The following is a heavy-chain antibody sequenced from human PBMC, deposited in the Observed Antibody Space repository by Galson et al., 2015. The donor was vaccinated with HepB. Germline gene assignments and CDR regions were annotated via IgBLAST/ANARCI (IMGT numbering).Heavy chain of an antibody. CDR1: GGTFSSHT. Sequence: SVKVSCKASGGTFSSHTLTWVRQAPGQGLEWMGGIIPALDIANYAQKFQGRLTITADKTTSTAYMEVSSLRSEDTAVYYCARARFGSPNYDFWSGSHKNRPYYYYYYMDVWGKGTTVTVSS. D-gene: IGHD3-3*01. V-gene: IGHV1-69*10. CDR2: IIPALDIA. CDR3: ARARFGSPNYDFWSGSHKNRPYYYYYYMDV. J-gene: IGHJ6*03.